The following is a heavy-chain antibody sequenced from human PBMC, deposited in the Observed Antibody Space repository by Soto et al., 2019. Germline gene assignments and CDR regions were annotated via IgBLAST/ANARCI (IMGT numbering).Heavy chain of an antibody. CDR1: GYTFTGYY. V-gene: IGHV1-2*02. D-gene: IGHD2-2*01. Sequence: QVQLVQSGAEVKKPGASVKVSCKTSGYTFTGYYIYWVRQAPGQGLEWMGWINPHSGGTDSSQKFKGRVTMTRATSISTADMELSRLRSADTAVYYCAGTSCSSTTCPTTYWGQGTLVTVSS. J-gene: IGHJ4*02. CDR2: INPHSGGT. CDR3: AGTSCSSTTCPTTY.